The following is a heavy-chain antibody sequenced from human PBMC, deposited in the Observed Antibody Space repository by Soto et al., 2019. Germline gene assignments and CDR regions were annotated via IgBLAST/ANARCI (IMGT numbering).Heavy chain of an antibody. J-gene: IGHJ4*02. CDR3: AREGTYCSGGSCYPHFDY. CDR2: IWYDGSNK. D-gene: IGHD2-15*01. Sequence: HVQLVESGGGVVQPGRSLRLSCAASGFTFSSYGVHWVRQAPGKGLEWVAVIWYDGSNKYYADSVKGRFTISRDNSKNTVYLQMNSLRAEDTAVYYCAREGTYCSGGSCYPHFDYWGQGTLVTVSS. CDR1: GFTFSSYG. V-gene: IGHV3-33*01.